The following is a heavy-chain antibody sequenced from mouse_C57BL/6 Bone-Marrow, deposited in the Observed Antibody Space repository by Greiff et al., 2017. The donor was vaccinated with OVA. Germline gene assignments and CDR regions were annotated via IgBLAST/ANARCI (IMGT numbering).Heavy chain of an antibody. CDR1: GYTFTSYW. V-gene: IGHV1-52*01. J-gene: IGHJ2*01. Sequence: QVHVKQPGAELVRPGSSVKLSCKASGYTFTSYWMHWVKQRPIQGLEWIGNIDPSDSETHYNQKFKDKATLTVDKSSSTAYMQLSSLTSEDSAVYYCARRPHYYGSGRGYFDYWGQGTTLTVSS. D-gene: IGHD1-1*01. CDR3: ARRPHYYGSGRGYFDY. CDR2: IDPSDSET.